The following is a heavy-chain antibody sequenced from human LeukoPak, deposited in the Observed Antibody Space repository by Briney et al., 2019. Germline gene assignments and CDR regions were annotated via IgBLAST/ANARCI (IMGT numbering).Heavy chain of an antibody. V-gene: IGHV4-28*01. D-gene: IGHD1-1*01. CDR3: ARTRLTTGTSFDL. CDR1: GYSISNSNW. Sequence: SETLSLTCAVSGYSISNSNWWGWIRQPPGKALEWTGYIYYSGSTYYNPSLKSRVTMSVDTSKKQFSLKLNSVTAVDTALYYCARTRLTTGTSFDLWGRGTLVTVSS. J-gene: IGHJ2*01. CDR2: IYYSGST.